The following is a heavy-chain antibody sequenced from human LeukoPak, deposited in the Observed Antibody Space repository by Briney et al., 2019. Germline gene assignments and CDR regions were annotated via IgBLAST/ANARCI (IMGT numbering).Heavy chain of an antibody. J-gene: IGHJ4*02. CDR2: ISGSGDST. Sequence: GGSLRLSCVASGFTLRSYVMNWVRQTPGKGLEWVSSISGSGDSTFYADSVEGRFSISRDNSKNTLYLQVNGLRTEDTAVYYCAKDRLLNCRGDCYIFDYWGQGTVVTVSS. CDR1: GFTLRSYV. V-gene: IGHV3-23*01. CDR3: AKDRLLNCRGDCYIFDY. D-gene: IGHD2-21*02.